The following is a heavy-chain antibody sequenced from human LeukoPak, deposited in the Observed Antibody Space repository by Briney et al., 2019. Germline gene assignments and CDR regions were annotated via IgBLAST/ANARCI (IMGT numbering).Heavy chain of an antibody. J-gene: IGHJ6*02. CDR3: ARGQGYCSSTSCYSYYYYGMDV. V-gene: IGHV4-61*01. CDR1: GGSISSGSYY. D-gene: IGHD2-2*02. CDR2: IYYSGST. Sequence: PSETLSLTCTVSGGSISSGSYYWSWIRQPPGKGLEWIGYIYYSGSTNYSPSLKSRVTISVDTSKNQFSLKLSSVTAADTAVYYCARGQGYCSSTSCYSYYYYGMDVWGQGTTVTVSS.